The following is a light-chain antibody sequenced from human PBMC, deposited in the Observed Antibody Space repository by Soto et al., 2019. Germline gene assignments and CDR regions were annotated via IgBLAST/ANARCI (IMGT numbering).Light chain of an antibody. Sequence: QSVLTQPPSVSGAPGQRVTISCTGSSSNIGAGYDVHWYQQLPGTAPKLLIYGNNNRPSGVPDRFSGSRSGTSASLAITGLQAEDEADYYCQSYDSSLSDTYVFGTGTKLTVL. CDR1: SSNIGAGYD. J-gene: IGLJ1*01. CDR2: GNN. CDR3: QSYDSSLSDTYV. V-gene: IGLV1-40*01.